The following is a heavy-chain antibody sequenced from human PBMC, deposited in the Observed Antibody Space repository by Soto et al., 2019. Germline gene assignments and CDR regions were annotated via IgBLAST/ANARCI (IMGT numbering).Heavy chain of an antibody. V-gene: IGHV3-23*01. CDR2: ISGSGDST. J-gene: IGHJ1*01. CDR1: GFTFSSYA. CDR3: AKGVPGIAVAGTGYFQH. D-gene: IGHD6-19*01. Sequence: PGGSLRLSCAASGFTFSSYAMSWVRQAQGKGLEWVSGISGSGDSTYYADSVKGRFTISRDNSKNTLYLQMNSLRAEDTAVYYCAKGVPGIAVAGTGYFQHWGQGTLVTVSS.